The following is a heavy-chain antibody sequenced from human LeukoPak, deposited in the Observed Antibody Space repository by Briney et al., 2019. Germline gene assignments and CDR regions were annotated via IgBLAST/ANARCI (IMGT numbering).Heavy chain of an antibody. CDR1: GFTVSSNY. Sequence: PGGSLRLSCAASGFTVSSNYMSWVRQAPGKGLEWASVIYSGGSTYYADSVKGRFTISRHNSKNTLYLQMNSLRAEDTAVYYCARGGRWAYYYGSGAYGMDVWGQGTTVTVSS. D-gene: IGHD3-10*01. V-gene: IGHV3-53*04. CDR2: IYSGGST. J-gene: IGHJ6*02. CDR3: ARGGRWAYYYGSGAYGMDV.